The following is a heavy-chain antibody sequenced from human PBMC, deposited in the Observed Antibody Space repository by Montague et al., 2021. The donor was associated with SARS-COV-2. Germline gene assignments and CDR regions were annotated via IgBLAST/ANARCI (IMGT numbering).Heavy chain of an antibody. J-gene: IGHJ6*02. CDR2: MNPNSGNT. D-gene: IGHD3-22*01. Sequence: SVKVSCKASGYTFTSYDINWVRQATGQGLEWMGWMNPNSGNTGYAQKFQGRVTMTRNTSISTAYMELSSLRSEDTAVYYCARGRKTMIVVVISPYYYYGMDVWGQGTTVTVSS. CDR1: GYTFTSYD. V-gene: IGHV1-8*01. CDR3: ARGRKTMIVVVISPYYYYGMDV.